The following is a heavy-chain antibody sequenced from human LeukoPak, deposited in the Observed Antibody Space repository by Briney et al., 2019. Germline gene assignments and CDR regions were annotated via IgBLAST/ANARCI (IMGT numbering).Heavy chain of an antibody. CDR3: ARADESLVYGMDV. V-gene: IGHV4-59*08. Sequence: SETLFLTCTLSGGSITSDYWSWIRQSPGKGLEWIGYFSYSGSTHYSPSLTSRVAISVDTSRNQLSLKLRSVTAADTAIYYCARADESLVYGMDVWGPGTTVIVSS. CDR2: FSYSGST. J-gene: IGHJ6*02. CDR1: GGSITSDY.